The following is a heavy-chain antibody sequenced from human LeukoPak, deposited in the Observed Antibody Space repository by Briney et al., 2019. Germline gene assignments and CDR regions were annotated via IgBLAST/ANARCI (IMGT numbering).Heavy chain of an antibody. CDR3: ARGQYSSGWYQY. Sequence: SETLSLTCAVYGGSFSGYYWSWIRQPPGKGLEWIGEINHSGSTNYNPSLKSPVTISVDTSKNQFSLKLSSVTAADTAVYYCARGQYSSGWYQYWGQGTLVTVSS. D-gene: IGHD6-19*01. J-gene: IGHJ4*02. CDR2: INHSGST. CDR1: GGSFSGYY. V-gene: IGHV4-34*01.